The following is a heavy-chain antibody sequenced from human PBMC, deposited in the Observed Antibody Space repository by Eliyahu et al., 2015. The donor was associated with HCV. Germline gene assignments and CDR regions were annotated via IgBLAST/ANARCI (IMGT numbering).Heavy chain of an antibody. CDR3: ARGGTYYSYSYGXDV. CDR2: ISYDGTNI. CDR1: GFTFSSYA. D-gene: IGHD1-1*01. V-gene: IGHV3-30*01. J-gene: IGHJ6*02. Sequence: QVQLVESGGGXVQPGXSLRLSCXAXGFTFSSYAMHWVRQAPGKGLEWVAVISYDGTNIYYADSVKGRFTISRDNSKNTLYLQMNSLRAEDTAVYYCARGGTYYSYSYGXDVWGQGTXVTVSS.